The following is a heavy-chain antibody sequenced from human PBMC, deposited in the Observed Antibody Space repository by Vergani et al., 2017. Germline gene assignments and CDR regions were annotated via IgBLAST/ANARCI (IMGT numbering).Heavy chain of an antibody. CDR2: IDHTGRP. CDR3: ARVNTETNGHLYYDYYMDV. CDR1: GGSFTSYH. J-gene: IGHJ6*03. Sequence: QVQLQQWGGGLLKPSETLSLTCVVNGGSFTSYHWTWIRQSPGEGLEWVGDIDHTGRPDYNPSLKSRLTMSVDKSRNQFSLTLNSVTATDTAIYFCARVNTETNGHLYYDYYMDVWGQGTAVTVSS. D-gene: IGHD4-11*01. V-gene: IGHV4-34*01.